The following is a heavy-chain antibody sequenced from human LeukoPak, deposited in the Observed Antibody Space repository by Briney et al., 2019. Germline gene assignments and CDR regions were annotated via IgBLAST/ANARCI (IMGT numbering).Heavy chain of an antibody. Sequence: QSGGSLRLSCAASGFTISDYGMHWVRQAPGRGLEWVAVIWNDGSNKYYADSVKGRFTISRDNSQNTVDLHMNSMRAEDTAVYYCAKDAQRGFDYSNSLEYWGQGTLVTVSS. CDR2: IWNDGSNK. V-gene: IGHV3-33*06. D-gene: IGHD4-11*01. J-gene: IGHJ4*02. CDR1: GFTISDYG. CDR3: AKDAQRGFDYSNSLEY.